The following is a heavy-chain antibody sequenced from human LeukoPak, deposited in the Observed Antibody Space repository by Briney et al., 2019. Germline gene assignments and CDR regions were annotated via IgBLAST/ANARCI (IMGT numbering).Heavy chain of an antibody. D-gene: IGHD6-25*01. CDR2: ISSNGGTI. J-gene: IGHJ4*02. Sequence: GGSLRLSCAASGFTFDAYWMHWVPHAPGKGLMWVSRISSNGGTITYADSVKGRFTISRDNAKTTLCLQMNGLRAEDTAVYYCARGRLSSSGWLTAYWGQGTLVSVSS. CDR1: GFTFDAYW. CDR3: ARGRLSSSGWLTAY. V-gene: IGHV3-74*01.